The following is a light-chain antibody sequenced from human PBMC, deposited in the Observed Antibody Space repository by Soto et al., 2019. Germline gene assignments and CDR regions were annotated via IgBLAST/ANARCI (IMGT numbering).Light chain of an antibody. J-gene: IGKJ2*01. CDR1: QGISSY. CDR2: AAA. Sequence: AIRMTQSPSSFSASTGDRVTITCRASQGISSYLAWYQQKPGKAPKLLIYAAATLQRGAPSRFSASGSGTDFTLIISRLQSEDFATYYCQQYLSYPYTFGQGTKLEI. CDR3: QQYLSYPYT. V-gene: IGKV1-8*01.